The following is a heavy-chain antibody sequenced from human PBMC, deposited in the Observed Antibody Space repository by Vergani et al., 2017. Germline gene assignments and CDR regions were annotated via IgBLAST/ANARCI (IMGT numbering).Heavy chain of an antibody. J-gene: IGHJ3*02. V-gene: IGHV1-46*03. Sequence: QVQLVQSGAEVKKPGASVKVSCKASGYTFTSYYMHWVRQAPGQGLEWMGIINPSGGSTSYAQKFQGRVTMTRDTSTSTVYMELSSLRSEDTAVYYCARVTYYYDSSGYYLDAFDIWGQGTMVTVSS. CDR3: ARVTYYYDSSGYYLDAFDI. CDR1: GYTFTSYY. CDR2: INPSGGST. D-gene: IGHD3-22*01.